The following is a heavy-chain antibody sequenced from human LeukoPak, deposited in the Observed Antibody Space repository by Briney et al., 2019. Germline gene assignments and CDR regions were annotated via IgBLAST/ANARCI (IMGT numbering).Heavy chain of an antibody. CDR1: GFTFSNFN. D-gene: IGHD3-16*01. CDR3: ARRGTPNAFDL. J-gene: IGHJ3*01. CDR2: ISIASTHI. Sequence: PGGSLRLSCAASGFTFSNFNMNWVRQSPGKGLEWVSTISIASTHILYADSVKGRFTISRDNAKNSLYLQMDSLRVEDTAVYYCARRGTPNAFDLWGQGTMVTVSS. V-gene: IGHV3-21*01.